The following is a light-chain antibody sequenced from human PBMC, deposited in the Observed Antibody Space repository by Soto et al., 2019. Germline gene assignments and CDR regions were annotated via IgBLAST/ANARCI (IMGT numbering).Light chain of an antibody. CDR1: QDISCW. CDR3: QQGKSFPLT. Sequence: DIQMTQFPSSVSASVGDRVTITCRASQDISCWLAWYQQKPGKAPQILIYATSRLQNGVPSRFSGSGSGTDFTLTISSRQSEDFATYYCQQGKSFPLTFGGGTKVEIK. J-gene: IGKJ4*02. CDR2: ATS. V-gene: IGKV1-12*01.